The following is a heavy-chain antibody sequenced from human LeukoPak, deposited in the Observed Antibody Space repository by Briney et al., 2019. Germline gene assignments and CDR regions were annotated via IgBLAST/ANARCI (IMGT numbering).Heavy chain of an antibody. J-gene: IGHJ4*02. CDR1: GYTFTGYY. D-gene: IGHD3-22*01. CDR3: AGGNYYDSSGYGN. V-gene: IGHV1-2*02. CDR2: INPNSGGT. Sequence: ASVKDSCKASGYTFTGYYMHWVRQATGQGLDWMGWINPNSGGTNYAQKFQGRVTMTRDTSISTAYMELSRLRSDDTAVYYCAGGNYYDSSGYGNWGQGTLVTVSS.